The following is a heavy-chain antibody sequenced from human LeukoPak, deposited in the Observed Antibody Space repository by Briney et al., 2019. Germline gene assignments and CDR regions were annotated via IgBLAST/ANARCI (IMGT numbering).Heavy chain of an antibody. CDR1: GFTFSSYS. CDR3: ARTYDFWSGYSYYFDY. V-gene: IGHV3-21*01. CDR2: ISSSSSYM. D-gene: IGHD3-3*01. Sequence: GGSLRLSCAASGFTFSSYSMNWVRQAPGKGLEWVSSISSSSSYMYYADSVKGRFTISRDNAKNSLYLQMNSLRAEDTAVYYCARTYDFWSGYSYYFDYWGQGTLVTVSS. J-gene: IGHJ4*02.